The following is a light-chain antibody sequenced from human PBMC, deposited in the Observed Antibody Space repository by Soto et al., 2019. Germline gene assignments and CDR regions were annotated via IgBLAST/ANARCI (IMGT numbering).Light chain of an antibody. CDR1: QSVSSNY. V-gene: IGKV3-20*01. Sequence: EIVLTQSPGTLSLSPGERATLSCRASQSVSSNYLAWYQQKPGQAPRLLIYGASTGATGIPDRSSGSGSGTDFTLTISRLEPEDFAVYFCQQHGSSSWTFGQGTKVELK. J-gene: IGKJ1*01. CDR3: QQHGSSSWT. CDR2: GAS.